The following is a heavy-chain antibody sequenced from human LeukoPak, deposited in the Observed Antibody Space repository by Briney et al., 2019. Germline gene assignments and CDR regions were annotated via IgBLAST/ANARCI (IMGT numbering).Heavy chain of an antibody. D-gene: IGHD5-24*01. CDR3: ARPRWTAVFYFDY. CDR2: TYTDGNT. J-gene: IGHJ4*02. V-gene: IGHV3-53*01. CDR1: GFSVSGDN. Sequence: GGSLRLSCAASGFSVSGDNMSWVRQAPGKGLEWVSVTYTDGNTYYADSMKGRFTASRDSSKNMLYLQMNSLRAEDTAVYYCARPRWTAVFYFDYWGQGTLVTVSS.